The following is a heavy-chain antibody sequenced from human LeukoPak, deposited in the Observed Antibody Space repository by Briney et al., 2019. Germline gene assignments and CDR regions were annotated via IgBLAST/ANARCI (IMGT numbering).Heavy chain of an antibody. CDR2: IYHSGST. Sequence: PSETLSLTCTVSGYSISSGYYWGWIRQPPGKGLEWIGSIYHSGSTYYNPSLKSRVTISVDTSKNQFSLKLSSVTAADTAVYYCARGFVVVPAASFDYWGQGTLVTVSS. J-gene: IGHJ4*02. CDR1: GYSISSGYY. CDR3: ARGFVVVPAASFDY. V-gene: IGHV4-38-2*02. D-gene: IGHD2-2*01.